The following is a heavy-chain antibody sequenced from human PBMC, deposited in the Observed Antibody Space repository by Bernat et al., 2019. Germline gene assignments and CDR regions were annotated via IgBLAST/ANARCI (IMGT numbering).Heavy chain of an antibody. CDR2: ISYDGSNK. D-gene: IGHD3-22*01. J-gene: IGHJ6*02. CDR1: GFSFSRYG. Sequence: QVHLVESGGGVVQPGRSLRLSCAASGFSFSRYGMHWVRQAPGKGLEWVAVISYDGSNKYYADSVKGRFTISRDNSKNTLYLQMNSLRAEDTAVFYCARSRGDYYLEPYYYCDMDVWGQGTTVTVSS. CDR3: ARSRGDYYLEPYYYCDMDV. V-gene: IGHV3-30*03.